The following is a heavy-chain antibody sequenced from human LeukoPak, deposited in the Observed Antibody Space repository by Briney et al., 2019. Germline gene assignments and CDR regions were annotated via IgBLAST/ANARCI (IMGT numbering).Heavy chain of an antibody. CDR3: AGGRSGHYFDY. CDR2: INSDGSST. V-gene: IGHV3-74*01. D-gene: IGHD5-12*01. CDR1: GFTFSNFW. Sequence: GGSLRLSCAASGFTFSNFWMHWVRQAPGKGLVWVSRINSDGSSTSYADSVKGRVTISRDNAKKTLYLQMNSLRAEDTAVYYCAGGRSGHYFDYWGQGTLVTVSS. J-gene: IGHJ4*02.